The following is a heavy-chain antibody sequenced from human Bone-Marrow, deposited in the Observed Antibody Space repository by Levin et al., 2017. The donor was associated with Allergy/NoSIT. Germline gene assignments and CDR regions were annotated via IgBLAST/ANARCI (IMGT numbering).Heavy chain of an antibody. CDR3: AREGVLAGIAARLHYYYYGMDV. CDR2: INAGNGNT. J-gene: IGHJ6*02. CDR1: GYTFTSYA. V-gene: IGHV1-3*01. D-gene: IGHD6-6*01. Sequence: ASVKVSCKASGYTFTSYAMHWVRQAPGQRLEWMGWINAGNGNTKYSQKFQGRVTITRDTSASTAYMELSSLRSEDTAVYYCAREGVLAGIAARLHYYYYGMDVWGQGTTVTVSS.